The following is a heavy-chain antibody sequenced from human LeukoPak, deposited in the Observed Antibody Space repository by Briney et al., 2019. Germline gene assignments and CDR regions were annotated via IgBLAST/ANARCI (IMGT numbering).Heavy chain of an antibody. CDR2: ISYTGNT. CDR1: GGSITTTGYY. J-gene: IGHJ4*02. V-gene: IGHV4-39*01. Sequence: SETLSLTCTVSGGSITTTGYYWGWIRQPPGKGLEWIGSISYTGNTYYNPSLRSRVTISVDMSKNQLSLKLTSVTAADAAVYYCAAYYYDSSGYLGCGQGTLVTVSS. CDR3: AAYYYDSSGYLG. D-gene: IGHD3-22*01.